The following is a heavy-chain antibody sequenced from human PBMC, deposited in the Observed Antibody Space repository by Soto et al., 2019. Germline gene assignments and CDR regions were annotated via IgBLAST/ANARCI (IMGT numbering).Heavy chain of an antibody. J-gene: IGHJ4*02. CDR3: HGYGY. D-gene: IGHD5-12*01. V-gene: IGHV3-53*01. CDR2: IYSGGSR. CDR1: GFSVTANY. Sequence: EVQVVESGGGLIQPGGSLRLSCEVSGFSVTANYMSWVRQAPGKGLEWVSVIYSGGSRYYIDSVKGRFSISRDISKNTLYLQMNSLRAEDTAVYYCHGYGYWGQGTLVTVSS.